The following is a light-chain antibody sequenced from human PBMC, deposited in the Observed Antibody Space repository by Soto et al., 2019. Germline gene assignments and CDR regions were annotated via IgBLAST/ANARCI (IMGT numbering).Light chain of an antibody. CDR3: QQRELT. CDR1: QSVSSY. J-gene: IGKJ4*01. CDR2: DAS. V-gene: IGKV3-11*01. Sequence: EIVLTQSPATLSLSPGERATLSCRASQSVSSYLAWYQQKPGQAPRLLIYDASNRATGIPARFSGSGSGTDFTLTIRSLEPEDFAVYYCQQRELTFGGGTKVEIK.